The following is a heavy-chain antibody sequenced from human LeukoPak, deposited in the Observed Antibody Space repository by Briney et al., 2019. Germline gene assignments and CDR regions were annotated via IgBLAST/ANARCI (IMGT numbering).Heavy chain of an antibody. CDR2: IRGKHYDGTT. J-gene: IGHJ4*02. V-gene: IGHV3-49*03. CDR1: GFTFADHP. D-gene: IGHD1-14*01. Sequence: PGRSLRLSCTASGFTFADHPMTWFRQAPGKGLEWVGFIRGKHYDGTTEYAASVKGRFTISRDDSKSVAYLQMNSLKTEDTAVYYCTRGNRNPGYWGQGTLVTVSS. CDR3: TRGNRNPGY.